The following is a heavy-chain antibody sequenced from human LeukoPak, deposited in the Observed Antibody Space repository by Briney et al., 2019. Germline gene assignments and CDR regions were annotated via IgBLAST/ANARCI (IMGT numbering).Heavy chain of an antibody. CDR2: FDPEDGET. CDR1: GYTFTSYY. Sequence: ASVKVSCKASGYTFTSYYMHWVRQAPGKGLEWMGGFDPEDGETIYAQKFQGRVTMTEDTSTDTAYMELSSLRSEDTAVYYCATDQLDRWGQGTLVTVSS. CDR3: ATDQLDR. V-gene: IGHV1-24*01. J-gene: IGHJ5*02.